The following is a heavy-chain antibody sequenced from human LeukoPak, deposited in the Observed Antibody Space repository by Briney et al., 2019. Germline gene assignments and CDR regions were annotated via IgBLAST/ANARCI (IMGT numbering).Heavy chain of an antibody. D-gene: IGHD6-19*01. CDR2: ISGGFYNT. V-gene: IGHV3-23*01. J-gene: IGHJ4*02. CDR3: AKAVAGLFDY. CDR1: GFTFSTYA. Sequence: PGGSLRLSCAASGFTFSTYAMSWVRQAPGKGLEWVSTISGGFYNTYYADSVKGRFTISRDNSKNTLYLEMNSLRVEDTAVYYCAKAVAGLFDYWGQGALVTVSS.